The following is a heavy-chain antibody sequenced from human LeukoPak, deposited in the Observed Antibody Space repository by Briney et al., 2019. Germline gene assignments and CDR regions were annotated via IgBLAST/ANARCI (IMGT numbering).Heavy chain of an antibody. V-gene: IGHV3-21*01. Sequence: GGSLRLSCAASGFTFSSYSMNWVRQAPGKGLEWVSSISSSSSYIYYADSVKGRFTVSRDNAKNSLYLQMNSLRAEDTAVYYCARHTKNRISSSWYGIDYWGQGTLVTVSS. CDR3: ARHTKNRISSSWYGIDY. CDR1: GFTFSSYS. J-gene: IGHJ4*02. D-gene: IGHD6-13*01. CDR2: ISSSSSYI.